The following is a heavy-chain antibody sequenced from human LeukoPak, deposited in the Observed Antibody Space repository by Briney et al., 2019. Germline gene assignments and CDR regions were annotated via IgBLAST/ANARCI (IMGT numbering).Heavy chain of an antibody. CDR3: TTGTYYSSSSGTDY. Sequence: GGSLRLSCAASGFTFSNAWMSWVRQAPGKGLEWVGRIKSKTDGGTTDYAVPVKGRFTISRDDSKNTLYLQMNSLKTEDTAVYYCTTGTYYSSSSGTDYWGQGTLVTVSS. CDR1: GFTFSNAW. CDR2: IKSKTDGGTT. J-gene: IGHJ4*02. V-gene: IGHV3-15*01. D-gene: IGHD6-6*01.